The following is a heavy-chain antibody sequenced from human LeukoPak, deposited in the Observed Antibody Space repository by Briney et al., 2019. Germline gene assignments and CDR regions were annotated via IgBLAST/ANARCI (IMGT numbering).Heavy chain of an antibody. J-gene: IGHJ4*02. CDR2: ISAYNGNT. V-gene: IGHV1-18*01. D-gene: IGHD3-3*01. CDR1: GYTFASYG. CDR3: ARDLTETNFWSGYLLDY. Sequence: ASVKVSCKASGYTFASYGITWVRQAPGQGLEWMGWISAYNGNTKYAQKLQDRVTLTTDTSTNTAYMELRSPRSDDTAVYYCARDLTETNFWSGYLLDYWGQGTLVTVSS.